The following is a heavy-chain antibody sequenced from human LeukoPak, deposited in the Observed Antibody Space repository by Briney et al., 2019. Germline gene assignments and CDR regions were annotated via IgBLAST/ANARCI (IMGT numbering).Heavy chain of an antibody. CDR2: IYCSGST. D-gene: IGHD2-2*01. J-gene: IGHJ3*02. CDR1: GGSISSGDYY. Sequence: SETLSLTCTVSGGSISSGDYYWSWIRQPPGKGLEWIGYIYCSGSTYYNPSLKSRVTISVDTSKNQFSLKLSSVTAADTAVYYCARAVVVPAANNDAFDIWGQGTMVTVSS. V-gene: IGHV4-30-4*01. CDR3: ARAVVVPAANNDAFDI.